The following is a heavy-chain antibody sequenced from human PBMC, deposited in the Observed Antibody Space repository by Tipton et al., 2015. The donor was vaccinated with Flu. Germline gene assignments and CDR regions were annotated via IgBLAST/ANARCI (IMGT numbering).Heavy chain of an antibody. D-gene: IGHD3-10*01. J-gene: IGHJ4*02. CDR1: GDSIASPYF. CDR3: VRLTYYYGSGTSDF. CDR2: VHQAGST. Sequence: TLSLTCSVSGDSIASPYFWGWIRQPPGKGLEWIGNVHQAGSTYYNPSLRSRVTISLDRPKNQFSLRLSSVTAADTAVYYCVRLTYYYGSGTSDFWGQGTLATVSS. V-gene: IGHV4-38-2*01.